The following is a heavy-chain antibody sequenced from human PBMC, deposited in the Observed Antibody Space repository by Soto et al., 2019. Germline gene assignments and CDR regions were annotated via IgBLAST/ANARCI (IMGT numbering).Heavy chain of an antibody. V-gene: IGHV3-13*01. CDR2: IGTAGDT. D-gene: IGHD4-4*01. J-gene: IGHJ6*02. CDR1: GFTFSSYA. Sequence: EVQLVESGGGLVQPGGSLRLSCAASGFTFSSYAMHWVRQATGKGLEWVSAIGTAGDTYYPGSVKGRFTISRENAKNSLYLQMNRLRAGDTAVYYCARADGVMTTSASGYYGMDGWGQGTTVTVSS. CDR3: ARADGVMTTSASGYYGMDG.